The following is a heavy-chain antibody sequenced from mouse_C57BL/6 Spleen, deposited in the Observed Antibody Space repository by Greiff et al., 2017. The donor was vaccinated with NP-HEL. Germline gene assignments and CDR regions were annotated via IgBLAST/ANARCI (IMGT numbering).Heavy chain of an antibody. J-gene: IGHJ2*01. CDR1: GYTFTDYE. CDR2: IDPETGGT. Sequence: QVQLKQSGAELVRPGASVTLSCKASGYTFTDYEMHWVKQTPVYGLEWIGAIDPETGGTAYNQKFKGKAILTADKSSSTAYMELRSLTSEDSAVYYCTMDSSIYYYGSSYVLFDYWGQGTTLTVSS. D-gene: IGHD1-1*01. CDR3: TMDSSIYYYGSSYVLFDY. V-gene: IGHV1-15*01.